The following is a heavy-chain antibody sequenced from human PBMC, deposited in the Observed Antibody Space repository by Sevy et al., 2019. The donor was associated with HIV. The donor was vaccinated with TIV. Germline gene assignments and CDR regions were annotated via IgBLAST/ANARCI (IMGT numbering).Heavy chain of an antibody. Sequence: GGSLRLACAASGFTFSSYSMNWVRQAPGKGLEWVSYISSSSSTIYYADSVKGRFTISRDNAKNSLYLQMNSLRAEDRAVYYCASRRSFDYWGQGTLVTVSS. CDR2: ISSSSSTI. CDR3: ASRRSFDY. CDR1: GFTFSSYS. V-gene: IGHV3-48*01. J-gene: IGHJ4*02.